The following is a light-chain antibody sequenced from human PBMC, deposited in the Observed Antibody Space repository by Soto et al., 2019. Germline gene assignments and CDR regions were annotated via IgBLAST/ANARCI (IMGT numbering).Light chain of an antibody. V-gene: IGKV3D-15*01. CDR2: GAS. Sequence: EIVLTQSPGTMSVSPGDRVTLSCRASQSISINLAWYQHKPGQAPRLLIHGASTRATGVPDRISGSGSGTEFTLTISRLQSEDFAVYYCQNYNYWPPKTFGQGTKVDI. J-gene: IGKJ1*01. CDR3: QNYNYWPPKT. CDR1: QSISIN.